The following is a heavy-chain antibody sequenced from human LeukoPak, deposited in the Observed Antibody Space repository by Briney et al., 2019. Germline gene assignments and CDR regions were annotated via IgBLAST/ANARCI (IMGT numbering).Heavy chain of an antibody. CDR3: ARGLGGIAAAGSYGMDV. Sequence: SETLSLTCAVYGGPFSGYYWSWIRQPPGKGPEWIGEINHSGSTNYNPSLKSRVTISVDTSKNQFSLKLSSVTAADTAVYYCARGLGGIAAAGSYGMDVWGQGTTVTVSS. CDR2: INHSGST. D-gene: IGHD6-13*01. V-gene: IGHV4-34*01. J-gene: IGHJ6*02. CDR1: GGPFSGYY.